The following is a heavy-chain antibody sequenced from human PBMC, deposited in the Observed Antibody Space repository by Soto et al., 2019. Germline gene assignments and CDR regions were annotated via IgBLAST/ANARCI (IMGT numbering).Heavy chain of an antibody. V-gene: IGHV4-34*01. CDR1: GTSFSGYY. J-gene: IGHJ4*02. D-gene: IGHD7-27*01. Sequence: QVLLQQWGAGLLKPSETLSLTCAVYGTSFSGYYWSWIRQPPGEGLEWIGEINPSGSTNYNPSLEGRVTISVDTSKNQFSLTLSSVTAADTAVYYCARVVASLGPDYWGQGTLVTVSS. CDR2: INPSGST. CDR3: ARVVASLGPDY.